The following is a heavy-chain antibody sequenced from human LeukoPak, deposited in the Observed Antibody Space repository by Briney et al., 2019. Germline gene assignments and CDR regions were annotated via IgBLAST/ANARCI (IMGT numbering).Heavy chain of an antibody. CDR3: ARGGSDTAMAHDY. V-gene: IGHV3-74*01. J-gene: IGHJ4*02. CDR1: GFTFSNHW. D-gene: IGHD5-18*01. CDR2: ISRGASRT. Sequence: PGGSLRLSCAASGFTFSNHWMRWVRQAPGKGLMWVSRISRGASRTDYADSVKGRFTISRDDAKNTLYLQVNSLRVEDTGVYFCARGGSDTAMAHDYWGQGILVTVSS.